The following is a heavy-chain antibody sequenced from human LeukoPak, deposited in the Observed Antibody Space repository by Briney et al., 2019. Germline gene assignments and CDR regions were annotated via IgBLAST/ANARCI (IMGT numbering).Heavy chain of an antibody. CDR1: GGSISSYY. V-gene: IGHV4-59*08. CDR3: ASDYGDYSNWFDP. CDR2: IYYSGST. D-gene: IGHD4-17*01. Sequence: PSETLSLTCTVSGGSISSYYWSWIRQPPGKGLEWIGYIYYSGSTNYNPSLKSRVTISVDTSKNQFSLKLSSVTAADTAVYYCASDYGDYSNWFDPWGQGTLVTVSS. J-gene: IGHJ5*02.